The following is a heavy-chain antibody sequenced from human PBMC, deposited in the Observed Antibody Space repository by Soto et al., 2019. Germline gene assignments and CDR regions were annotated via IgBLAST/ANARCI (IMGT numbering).Heavy chain of an antibody. CDR2: INPRGGST. CDR1: GYPFTDYY. CDR3: ARSGQSDFWSAIGDY. D-gene: IGHD3-3*01. J-gene: IGHJ4*02. V-gene: IGHV1-46*01. Sequence: ASVKVSCKASGYPFTDYYVHWVRQAPGQGLEWVGIINPRGGSTNFAEKFRDRVTMTRDTSTSTVFMDLTSLTSEDTAVYYCARSGQSDFWSAIGDYWGQGALVTVSS.